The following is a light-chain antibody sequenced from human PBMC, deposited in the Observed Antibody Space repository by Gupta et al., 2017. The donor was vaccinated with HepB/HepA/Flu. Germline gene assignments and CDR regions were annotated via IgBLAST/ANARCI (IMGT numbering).Light chain of an antibody. Sequence: DIVMTQSPASLAASLGERATINCKSSQSVLYSSDNNNYLSWYQQKPGQPPKLLIYWASAREYGVPDRFSASGSGTDFTLTISSLQAEDVAVYYCQQYHTIPWTFGQGTKVEIK. CDR1: QSVLYSSDNNNY. V-gene: IGKV4-1*01. J-gene: IGKJ1*01. CDR3: QQYHTIPWT. CDR2: WAS.